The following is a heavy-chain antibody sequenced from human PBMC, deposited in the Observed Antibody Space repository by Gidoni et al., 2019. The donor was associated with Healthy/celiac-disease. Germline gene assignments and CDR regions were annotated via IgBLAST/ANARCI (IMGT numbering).Heavy chain of an antibody. D-gene: IGHD3-16*01. J-gene: IGHJ3*02. V-gene: IGHV1-46*01. CDR1: GYTFTSYH. Sequence: QVQLVPSGAEVKTPGASAKVSCKASGYTFTSYHLPWVRQAPGQGLEWMAIINPSGGSTSYAQKFQGRVTMTRDTSTSTVYMELSSLRSEDTAVYYCARSRGKHSSLAFDIWGQGTMVTVSS. CDR2: INPSGGST. CDR3: ARSRGKHSSLAFDI.